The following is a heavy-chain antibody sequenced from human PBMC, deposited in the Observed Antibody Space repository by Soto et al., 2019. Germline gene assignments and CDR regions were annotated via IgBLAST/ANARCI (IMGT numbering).Heavy chain of an antibody. V-gene: IGHV3-23*01. CDR1: GFTLSSYA. J-gene: IGHJ6*03. D-gene: IGHD3-10*01. Sequence: EVQLLESGGGLVQPGGSLRLSCAASGFTLSSYAMSWVRQAPGKGLEWVSSISGSGGTTYYADSVKGRFTISRDNSKNPLYLLMSSLRAEDTAVYYCARAQGSRIIYYYYYMDVWGKGTTVTVSS. CDR3: ARAQGSRIIYYYYYMDV. CDR2: ISGSGGTT.